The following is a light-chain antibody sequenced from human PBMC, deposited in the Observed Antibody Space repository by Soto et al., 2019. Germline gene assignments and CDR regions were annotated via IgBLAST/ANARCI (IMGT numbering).Light chain of an antibody. V-gene: IGLV1-40*01. CDR3: QSYDSSRGGV. J-gene: IGLJ2*01. Sequence: QSVLTQPPSVSGAPGQRVTISCTGSSSNIGAGYDVHWYQQLPGTAPKLLIYGNSNRPSGVPDRFSGSKSGTSDSLAITGLQAEDEADYYCQSYDSSRGGVFGGGTQLTVL. CDR1: SSNIGAGYD. CDR2: GNS.